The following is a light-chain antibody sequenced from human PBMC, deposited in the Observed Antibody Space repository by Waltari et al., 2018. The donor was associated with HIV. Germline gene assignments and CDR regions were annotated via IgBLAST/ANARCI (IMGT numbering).Light chain of an antibody. V-gene: IGLV3-21*01. Sequence: YVLTQPPSVSVAPGEMARLICGGNNIGNKGVHWYQLKSGQAPLLVIFDNVDRPSRITERFSGSISGFTATLAISRVEPGDEAVYYCQVWDRPSDQWVFGGGTTLIV. CDR2: DNV. J-gene: IGLJ3*02. CDR3: QVWDRPSDQWV. CDR1: NIGNKG.